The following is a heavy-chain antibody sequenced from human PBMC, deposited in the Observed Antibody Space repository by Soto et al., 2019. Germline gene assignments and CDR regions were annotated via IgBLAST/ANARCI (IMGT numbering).Heavy chain of an antibody. CDR1: GYTFTSYG. CDR3: ARDQRITIFGGALYGMDV. V-gene: IGHV1-18*04. Sequence: WASVKVSCKSSGYTFTSYGISWVRQAPGQGLECMGWISAYNGNTNYAQKLQGRVTMTTDTSTSTAYMELRSLRSDDTAVYYCARDQRITIFGGALYGMDVWGQGTTVTVSS. CDR2: ISAYNGNT. D-gene: IGHD3-3*01. J-gene: IGHJ6*02.